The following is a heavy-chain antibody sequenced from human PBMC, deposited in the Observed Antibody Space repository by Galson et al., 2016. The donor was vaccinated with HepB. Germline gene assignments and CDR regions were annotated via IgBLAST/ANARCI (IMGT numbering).Heavy chain of an antibody. CDR3: ARDLRGLRGLELEYAFDI. V-gene: IGHV1-3*01. CDR1: GYTFINCA. CDR2: IYVGNGNT. J-gene: IGHJ3*02. D-gene: IGHD1-7*01. Sequence: SVKVSCKASGYTFINCAMHWVRQAPGQRLEWMGWIYVGNGNTKYSQKFQGRVTITRDTSASTAYMELSSLTSEDTAVYYCARDLRGLRGLELEYAFDIWGQGTMVTVSS.